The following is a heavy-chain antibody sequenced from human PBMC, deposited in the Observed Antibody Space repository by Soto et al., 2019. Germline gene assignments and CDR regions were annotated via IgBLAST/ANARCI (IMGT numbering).Heavy chain of an antibody. V-gene: IGHV1-46*01. CDR1: GYTFTSYY. D-gene: IGHD5-12*01. CDR2: INPSGGST. J-gene: IGHJ4*02. Sequence: ASVKVSCKASGYTFTSYYMHWVRQAPGQGLEWMGIINPSGGSTSYAQKFQGRVTMTRDTSTSTVYMELNSLRSEDTAVYYCARGEGSLDGYNWRYFDYWGQGTLVTVSS. CDR3: ARGEGSLDGYNWRYFDY.